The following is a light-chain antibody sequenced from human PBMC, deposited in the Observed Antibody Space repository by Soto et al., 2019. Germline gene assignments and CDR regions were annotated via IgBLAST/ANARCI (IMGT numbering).Light chain of an antibody. CDR1: QGISSH. CDR2: AAS. V-gene: IGKV1-9*01. Sequence: DIQLTQPPSFLSASVGDRVTITCRASQGISSHLAWYQQRPGKPPKVVIYAASNLQSGVPSRSSGSGSGTEFTLTISRLQPEDFATYYCQQLNSYPLTFGP. J-gene: IGKJ3*01. CDR3: QQLNSYPLT.